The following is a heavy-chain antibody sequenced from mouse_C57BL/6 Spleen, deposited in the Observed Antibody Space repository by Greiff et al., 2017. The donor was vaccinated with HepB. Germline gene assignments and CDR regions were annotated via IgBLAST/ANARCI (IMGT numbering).Heavy chain of an antibody. Sequence: VQLQQSGAELVRPGTSVKVSCKASGYAFTNYLIEWVKQRPGQGLEWIGVINPGSGGTNYNEKFKGKATLTADKSSSTAYMQLSSLTSEDSAVYFCARSGPSITTVAATRAMDYWGQGTSVTVSS. CDR1: GYAFTNYL. CDR2: INPGSGGT. V-gene: IGHV1-54*01. D-gene: IGHD1-1*01. CDR3: ARSGPSITTVAATRAMDY. J-gene: IGHJ4*01.